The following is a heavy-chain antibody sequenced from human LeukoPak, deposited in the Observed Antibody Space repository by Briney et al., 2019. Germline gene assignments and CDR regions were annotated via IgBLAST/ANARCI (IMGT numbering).Heavy chain of an antibody. V-gene: IGHV4-59*01. D-gene: IGHD6-19*01. CDR1: GGSISSYY. J-gene: IGHJ4*02. CDR2: IYYTGST. Sequence: SETLSLTCTVSGGSISSYYWSWIRQPPGKGLEWIGCIYYTGSTNYNPSLKSRVTISVDTSKNQFSLKLSSVTAADTAVYYCATGRAYSSVDYWGQGTLVRVSS. CDR3: ATGRAYSSVDY.